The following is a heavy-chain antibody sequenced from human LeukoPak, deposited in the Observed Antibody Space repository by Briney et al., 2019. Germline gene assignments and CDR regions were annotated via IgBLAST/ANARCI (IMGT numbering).Heavy chain of an antibody. CDR2: INSDGSST. CDR1: GYTFSTYW. CDR3: SKASRQAAVASPLHY. Sequence: PGGSLRLSCAAPGYTFSTYWTHGVRQAPGKGLVWVSRINSDGSSTNYADSVKGRFTISRDNSKDTLFLQMNSLKADDTALYYCSKASRQAAVASPLHYWGQGSLVTVSS. J-gene: IGHJ4*02. V-gene: IGHV3-74*01. D-gene: IGHD6-19*01.